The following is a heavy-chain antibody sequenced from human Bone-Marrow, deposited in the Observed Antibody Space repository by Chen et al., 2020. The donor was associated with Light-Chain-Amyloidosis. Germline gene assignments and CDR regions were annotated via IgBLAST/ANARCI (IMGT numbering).Heavy chain of an antibody. CDR1: GGSISSYY. CDR2: IYTSGST. CDR3: AREDPTYDYSNPYFDY. J-gene: IGHJ4*02. V-gene: IGHV4-4*07. Sequence: QVQLQESGPGLVKPSETLSLTCTVSGGSISSYYWSWIRQPAGKGLEWIGRIYTSGSTNYNPSLKSRVTMSVDTFKNQFSLKLSSVTAADTAVYYCAREDPTYDYSNPYFDYWGQGTLVTVSS. D-gene: IGHD4-4*01.